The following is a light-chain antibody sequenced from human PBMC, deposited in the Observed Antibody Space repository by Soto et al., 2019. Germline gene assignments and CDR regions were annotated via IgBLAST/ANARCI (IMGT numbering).Light chain of an antibody. CDR1: QSVLYSDGIAY. CDR3: MQGSRWPQT. J-gene: IGKJ1*01. Sequence: EVVMTQSPLSLPVTLGQPASISCRSSQSVLYSDGIAYLSWFQQRPGQSPRRLIYKASRRDSGVPDKFIGRGSGTDFTLQINRVEAADVGVYYCMQGSRWPQTFGRGTRVEIK. V-gene: IGKV2-30*01. CDR2: KAS.